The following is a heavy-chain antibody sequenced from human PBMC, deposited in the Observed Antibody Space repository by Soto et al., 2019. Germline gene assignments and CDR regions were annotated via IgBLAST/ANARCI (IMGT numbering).Heavy chain of an antibody. D-gene: IGHD3-3*01. J-gene: IGHJ5*02. CDR2: IIPIFGTA. CDR1: GRSLSSYA. V-gene: IGHV1-69*13. CDR3: ARDIGISWWATIFGVVPENWFDP. Sequence: SAEVTCKASGRSLSSYARSWVRQAPGQGLEFMGGIIPIFGTANYAQKFQGRVTITADESTSTAYMELSSLRSEDTAVYYCARDIGISWWATIFGVVPENWFDPWGQGTLVTVS.